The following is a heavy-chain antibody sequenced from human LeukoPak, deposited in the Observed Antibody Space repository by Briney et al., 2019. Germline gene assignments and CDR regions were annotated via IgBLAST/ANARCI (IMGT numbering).Heavy chain of an antibody. Sequence: RGESLKISCKGSGYSFTSYWIGWVRQMPGKGLEWMGIIYPGDSDTRYSPSFQGQVTISADKSISTAYLQWSSLKASDTAMYYCARLRYYGSGSYLHFDYWGQGTLVTVSS. CDR2: IYPGDSDT. V-gene: IGHV5-51*01. CDR1: GYSFTSYW. D-gene: IGHD3-10*01. J-gene: IGHJ4*02. CDR3: ARLRYYGSGSYLHFDY.